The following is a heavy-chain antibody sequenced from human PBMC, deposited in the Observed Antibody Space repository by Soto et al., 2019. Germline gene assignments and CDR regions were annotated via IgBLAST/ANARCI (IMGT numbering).Heavy chain of an antibody. D-gene: IGHD3-22*01. CDR2: ISYDGSNK. Sequence: QVQLVESGGGVVQPGRSLRLSCEASGFTFSSYAMHWVRQAPGKGLEWVAVISYDGSNKYYADSVKGRFTISRDNSKNTLYLQMNSLRAEDTAVYYCARDYYYDSSASRDAFDIWGQGTMVTVSS. J-gene: IGHJ3*02. CDR1: GFTFSSYA. CDR3: ARDYYYDSSASRDAFDI. V-gene: IGHV3-30-3*01.